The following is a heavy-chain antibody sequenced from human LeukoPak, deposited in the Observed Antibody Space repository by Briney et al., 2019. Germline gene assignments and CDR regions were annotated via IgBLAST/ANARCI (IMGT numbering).Heavy chain of an antibody. J-gene: IGHJ4*02. D-gene: IGHD2-2*01. CDR3: ARYRCSSTSCFVDY. V-gene: IGHV3-33*01. CDR2: IWYDGSNK. Sequence: GGSLRLSCAASGFTFSSYGMHWVRQAPGKGLEWVAVIWYDGSNKYYADSVKVRFTISRDNSKNALYLQMNSLRAEDTAVYYCARYRCSSTSCFVDYWGQGTLVTVSS. CDR1: GFTFSSYG.